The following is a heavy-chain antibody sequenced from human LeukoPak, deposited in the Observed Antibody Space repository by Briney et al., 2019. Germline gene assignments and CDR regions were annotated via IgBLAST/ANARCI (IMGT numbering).Heavy chain of an antibody. CDR3: ARLMGPPDY. V-gene: IGHV1-18*01. CDR1: GYTFSKYD. Sequence: GASVKVSCKASGYTFSKYDTTWVRQAPGQGLECMGWISTYNDNPNYAQKFQGRVTMTTDTSTSTAYLDLRSLRSDDTAVYFCARLMGPPDYWGQGTRVTVSS. D-gene: IGHD2-8*01. J-gene: IGHJ4*02. CDR2: ISTYNDNP.